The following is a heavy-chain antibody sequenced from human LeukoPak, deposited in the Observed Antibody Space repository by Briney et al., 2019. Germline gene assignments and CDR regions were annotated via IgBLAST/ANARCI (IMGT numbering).Heavy chain of an antibody. Sequence: GGPLRLSCAASGFTFSNYGMHWVRQTPGKGLEWVAFVQNDGSDKFFADSVKGRFTVSRDNSKNTLYLQMNSLRAEDTAVYYCARRTTVVTSAEYFQHWGQDTLVTVSS. J-gene: IGHJ1*01. V-gene: IGHV3-30*02. CDR1: GFTFSNYG. CDR3: ARRTTVVTSAEYFQH. CDR2: VQNDGSDK. D-gene: IGHD4-23*01.